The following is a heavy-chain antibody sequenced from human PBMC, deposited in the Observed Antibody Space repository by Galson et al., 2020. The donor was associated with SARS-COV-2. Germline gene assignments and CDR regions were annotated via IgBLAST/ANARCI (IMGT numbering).Heavy chain of an antibody. CDR2: IWYDGSNK. Sequence: GGSLRLSCPASGFTFSSYGMHWVRQAPGKGLEWVAVIWYDGSNKYYADSVKGRFTISSDNSKNTLYLQMNSLRAEDTAVYYCAKKGQDGFDYWGQGTLVTVSS. CDR1: GFTFSSYG. J-gene: IGHJ4*02. CDR3: AKKGQDGFDY. V-gene: IGHV3-33*06.